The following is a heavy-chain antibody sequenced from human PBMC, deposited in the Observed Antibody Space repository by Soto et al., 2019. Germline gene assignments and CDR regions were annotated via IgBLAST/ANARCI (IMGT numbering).Heavy chain of an antibody. CDR1: GFTFSSYS. Sequence: GGSLRLSCAASGFTFSSYSMNWVRQAPGKGLEWVSYISSSSSTIYYADSVKGRFTISRDNAKNSLYLQMNSLRAEDTAVYYCARVRSRPRGSGWYPDYWGQGTLVTVSS. V-gene: IGHV3-48*01. J-gene: IGHJ4*02. D-gene: IGHD6-19*01. CDR2: ISSSSSTI. CDR3: ARVRSRPRGSGWYPDY.